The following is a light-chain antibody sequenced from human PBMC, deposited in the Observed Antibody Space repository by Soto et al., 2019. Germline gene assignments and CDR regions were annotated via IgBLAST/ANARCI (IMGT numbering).Light chain of an antibody. CDR1: QSIRSY. V-gene: IGKV1-39*01. CDR3: QQTYSPPWT. CDR2: AAA. Sequence: DIQMTQSPSSLSASVGDRVTITCRASQSIRSYLNWYQQKPGKAPKLLIYAAASLQSGVPSSFRGFGAGTDFTLTITRPQAEDFATYYCQQTYSPPWTFGQGTKVEV. J-gene: IGKJ1*01.